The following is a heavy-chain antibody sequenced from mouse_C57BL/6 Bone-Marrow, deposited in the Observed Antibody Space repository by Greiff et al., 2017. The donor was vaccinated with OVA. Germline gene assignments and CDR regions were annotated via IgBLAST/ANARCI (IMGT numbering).Heavy chain of an antibody. CDR3: ARKGGYGNSDY. V-gene: IGHV1-61*01. J-gene: IGHJ2*01. CDR2: IYPSDSET. CDR1: GYTFTSYW. D-gene: IGHD2-1*01. Sequence: VKLQESGAELVRPGSSVKLSCKASGYTFTSYWMDWVKQRPGQGLEWIGNIYPSDSETHYNQKFKDKATLTVDKSSSTAYMQLSSLTSEDSAVYYCARKGGYGNSDYWGQGTTLTVSS.